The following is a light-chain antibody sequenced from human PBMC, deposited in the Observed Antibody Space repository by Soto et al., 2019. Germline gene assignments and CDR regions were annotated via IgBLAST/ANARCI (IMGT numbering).Light chain of an antibody. CDR3: QQYESSLT. CDR1: QSVSGK. CDR2: GAS. V-gene: IGKV3-20*01. Sequence: EIVMTQSPATLSVSPGETATLSCRASQSVSGKLAWFQQKPGQAPRLLIYGASSRATGIPDRFSGSGSGTDFTLTISRLEPEDFGVYYCQQYESSLTFGGGTKVDIK. J-gene: IGKJ4*01.